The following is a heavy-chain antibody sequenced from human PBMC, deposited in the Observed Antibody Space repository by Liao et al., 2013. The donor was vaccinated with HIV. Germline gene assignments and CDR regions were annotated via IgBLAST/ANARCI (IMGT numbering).Heavy chain of an antibody. J-gene: IGHJ3*02. CDR2: ITQRGST. V-gene: IGHV4-34*02. CDR1: GESFSDHR. CDR3: AKVRQWLASGGEAFDI. Sequence: QVQQQQWGARLLKPSETLSLTCDVDGESFSDHRWGWVRQPPGKVMEWIGEITQRGSTDYNPSLKSRVTISGDISLRLTSVSAADTAVYYCAKVRQWLASGGEAFDIWGHGDNGHRLF. D-gene: IGHD6-19*01.